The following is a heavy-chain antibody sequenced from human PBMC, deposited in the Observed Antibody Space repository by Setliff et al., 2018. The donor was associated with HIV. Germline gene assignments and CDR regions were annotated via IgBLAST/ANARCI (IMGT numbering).Heavy chain of an antibody. CDR3: ARVRTYSDFYYPAPIPSYYFDF. Sequence: ASVKVSCKASGYTISTYLIAWVRQAPGQGLEWMGWISPFNGNTNYAQKFQGRVTMTTDTSTSAAYLELRSLRSDDTAIYYCARVRTYSDFYYPAPIPSYYFDFWGQGTLVTV. J-gene: IGHJ4*02. CDR2: ISPFNGNT. V-gene: IGHV1-18*01. D-gene: IGHD1-26*01. CDR1: GYTISTYL.